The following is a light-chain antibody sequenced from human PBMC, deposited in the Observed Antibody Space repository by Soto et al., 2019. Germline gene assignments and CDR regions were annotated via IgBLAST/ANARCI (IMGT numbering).Light chain of an antibody. J-gene: IGKJ3*01. CDR2: ATS. CDR3: QQSYSAPFP. V-gene: IGKV1-39*01. Sequence: DIQMTQSPSSLSASVGDRVTITCRASQSSRSYLNWYQQKPGKAPKLLIYATSILQSGVPSRFSASSSGTDFTLTISSLQPEDFATYFCQQSYSAPFPFAPGTGVDIK. CDR1: QSSRSY.